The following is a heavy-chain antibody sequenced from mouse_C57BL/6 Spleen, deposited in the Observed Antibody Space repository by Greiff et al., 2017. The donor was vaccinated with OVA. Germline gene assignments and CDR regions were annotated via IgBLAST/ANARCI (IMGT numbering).Heavy chain of an antibody. V-gene: IGHV1-64*01. CDR1: GYTFTSYW. Sequence: VQLQQPGAELVKPGASVKLSCKASGYTFTSYWMHWVKQRPGQGLEWIGMIHPNSGSTNYNEKFKSKATLTVDKSSSTAYMQLSSLTSEDSAVYYCARRGEGSFAMDYWGQGTSVTVSS. J-gene: IGHJ4*01. CDR2: IHPNSGST. CDR3: ARRGEGSFAMDY.